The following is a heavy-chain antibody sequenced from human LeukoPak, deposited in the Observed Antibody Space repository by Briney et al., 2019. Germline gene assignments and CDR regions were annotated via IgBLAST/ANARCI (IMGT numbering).Heavy chain of an antibody. V-gene: IGHV4-59*01. CDR3: AKGGGGYDDDVWESFIYH. J-gene: IGHJ5*02. Sequence: PSETLSLTCTVSGGSISSYYWSWIRQPPGKGLEWIGYIYYSGSTNYNPSLKSRVTISVDTSKNQFSLKLSSVTAADTAIYYCAKGGGGYDDDVWESFIYHWGQGPLVTVSS. D-gene: IGHD3-16*01. CDR1: GGSISSYY. CDR2: IYYSGST.